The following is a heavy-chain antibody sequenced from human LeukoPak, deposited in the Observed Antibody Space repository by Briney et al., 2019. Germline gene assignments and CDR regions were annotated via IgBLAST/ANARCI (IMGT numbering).Heavy chain of an antibody. CDR3: ARDLDEWELLPRLDY. J-gene: IGHJ4*02. D-gene: IGHD1-26*01. CDR1: GFTFSSYA. Sequence: GGSLRLSCAASGFTFSSYAMSWIRQAPGKGLEWVSYISSSGSTIYYADSVKGRFTISRDNAKNSLYLQMNSLRAEDTAVYYCARDLDEWELLPRLDYWGQGTLVTVSS. V-gene: IGHV3-11*04. CDR2: ISSSGSTI.